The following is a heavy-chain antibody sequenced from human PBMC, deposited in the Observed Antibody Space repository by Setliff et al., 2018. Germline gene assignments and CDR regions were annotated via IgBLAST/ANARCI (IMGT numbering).Heavy chain of an antibody. CDR1: GYTLSRHY. V-gene: IGHV1-46*01. CDR3: ARDVPLTTVTKNYFGP. Sequence: ASVKVSCKATGYTLSRHYMHWARQAPGQGLEWMGIINPGGGSASIVQKFQGRVTMTSDTSISTGYMELNSLRSDDTAVYYCARDVPLTTVTKNYFGPWGQGTLVTVSS. CDR2: INPGGGSA. J-gene: IGHJ5*02. D-gene: IGHD4-17*01.